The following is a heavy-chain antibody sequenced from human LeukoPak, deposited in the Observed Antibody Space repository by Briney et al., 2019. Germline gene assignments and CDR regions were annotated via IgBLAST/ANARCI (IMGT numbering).Heavy chain of an antibody. CDR1: GYSFTSYW. J-gene: IGHJ4*02. V-gene: IGHV5-51*01. D-gene: IGHD3-10*02. Sequence: GESLKISCKGSGYSFTSYWIGWVRQMPGKGLEWMGIIYPGDSDTRYSPSFQGQVTISADKSISTAYLQWSSLKASDTAMYFCARQLFPHHGAFDYWGQGTLVTVSS. CDR2: IYPGDSDT. CDR3: ARQLFPHHGAFDY.